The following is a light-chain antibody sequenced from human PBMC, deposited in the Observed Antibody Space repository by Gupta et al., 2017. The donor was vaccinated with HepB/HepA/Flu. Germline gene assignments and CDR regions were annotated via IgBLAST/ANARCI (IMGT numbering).Light chain of an antibody. Sequence: EIVLTQSPGTLSLSRGERATLSCRASQRITSSYLSWYQQKPGQAPRLLIYGASSRAPGIPDRFSGSGSETDFTLTISGLEPEDFAVYYCQQYERSILTFGGGTKLEIQ. CDR2: GAS. CDR1: QRITSSY. V-gene: IGKV3-20*01. J-gene: IGKJ4*01. CDR3: QQYERSILT.